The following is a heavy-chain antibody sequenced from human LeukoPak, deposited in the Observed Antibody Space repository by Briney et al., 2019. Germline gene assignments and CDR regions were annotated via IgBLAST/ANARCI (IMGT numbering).Heavy chain of an antibody. CDR1: GFTFSSYE. CDR2: ISSSSGTI. J-gene: IGHJ6*03. Sequence: GGSLRLSCAASGFTFSSYEMNWVRQAPGKGLEWVSYISSSSGTIYYADSVKGRFTISRDNPKSSLYLQMNSLRAEDTAVYYCARHCSSTTCRLDYYYYMDVWGKGTTVTISS. CDR3: ARHCSSTTCRLDYYYYMDV. V-gene: IGHV3-48*03. D-gene: IGHD2-2*01.